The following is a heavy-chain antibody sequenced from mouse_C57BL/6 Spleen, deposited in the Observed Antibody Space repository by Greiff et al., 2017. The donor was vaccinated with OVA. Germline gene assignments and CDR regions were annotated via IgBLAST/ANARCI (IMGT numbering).Heavy chain of an antibody. J-gene: IGHJ1*03. V-gene: IGHV1-26*01. CDR3: ASTTRGWYFDV. D-gene: IGHD1-1*01. Sequence: EVQLQQSGPELVKPGASVKISCKASGYTFTDYYMNWVKQSHGKSLEWIGDINPNNGGTSYNQKFKGKATLTVDKSSSTAYMELRSLTSEDSAVYYCASTTRGWYFDVWGTGTTVTVSS. CDR2: INPNNGGT. CDR1: GYTFTDYY.